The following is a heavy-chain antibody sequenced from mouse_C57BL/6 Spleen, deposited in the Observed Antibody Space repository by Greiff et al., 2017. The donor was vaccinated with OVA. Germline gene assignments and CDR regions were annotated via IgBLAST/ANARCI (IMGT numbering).Heavy chain of an antibody. CDR3: ARRGTGPYAMDY. J-gene: IGHJ4*01. V-gene: IGHV8-8*01. D-gene: IGHD4-1*01. Sequence: VKLMESGPGILQPSQTLSLTCSFSGFSLRTFGMGVGWIRQPSGMGLEWLAHIWWDDDKYYNPALKSRLTISKDTSKNPEVLKIANVDTADTATYYCARRGTGPYAMDYWGQGTSVTVSS. CDR1: GFSLRTFGMG. CDR2: IWWDDDK.